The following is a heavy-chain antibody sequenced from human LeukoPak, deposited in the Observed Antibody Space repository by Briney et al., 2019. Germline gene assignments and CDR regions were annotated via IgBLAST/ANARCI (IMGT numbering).Heavy chain of an antibody. CDR3: TGNYYGSGSYADFDY. CDR1: GFTFSNAW. CDR2: IKSKTDGGTT. Sequence: GGSLRLSCAASGFTFSNAWMSWVRQAPGKGLEWVGRIKSKTDGGTTDYAAPVKGRFTISRDDSKNTAYLQMDSLKTEDMAVYYCTGNYYGSGSYADFDYWGQGTLVTVSS. V-gene: IGHV3-15*01. J-gene: IGHJ4*02. D-gene: IGHD3-10*01.